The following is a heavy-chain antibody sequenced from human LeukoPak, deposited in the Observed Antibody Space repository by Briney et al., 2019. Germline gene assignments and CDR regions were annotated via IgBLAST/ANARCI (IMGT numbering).Heavy chain of an antibody. CDR3: ARGSSSSWYSYYYYYMDV. CDR1: GYTFTSYA. V-gene: IGHV7-4-1*02. CDR2: INTNTGNP. Sequence: ASVKVSCKASGYTFTSYAMNWVRQAPGQGLERMGWINTNTGNPTYAQGFTGRFVFSLDTSVSTAYLQISSLKAEDTAVYYCARGSSSSWYSYYYYYMDVWGKGTTVTVSS. J-gene: IGHJ6*03. D-gene: IGHD6-13*01.